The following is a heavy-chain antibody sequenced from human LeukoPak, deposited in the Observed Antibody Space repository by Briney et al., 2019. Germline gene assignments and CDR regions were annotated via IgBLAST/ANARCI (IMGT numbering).Heavy chain of an antibody. V-gene: IGHV1-2*02. D-gene: IGHD6-6*01. Sequence: EASVKVSCKASGYTFTGYYMHWVRQAPGQVLEWMGWINPNSGGTNYAQKFQGRVTMTRDTSISTAYMELSRLRSDDTAVYYCARGHLAARLLSSIWGQGTLVTVSS. CDR2: INPNSGGT. J-gene: IGHJ4*02. CDR3: ARGHLAARLLSSI. CDR1: GYTFTGYY.